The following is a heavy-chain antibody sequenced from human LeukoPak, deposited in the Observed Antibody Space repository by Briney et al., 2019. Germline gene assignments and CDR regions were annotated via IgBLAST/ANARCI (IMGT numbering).Heavy chain of an antibody. V-gene: IGHV3-74*01. Sequence: PGGSLRLSCAVSGCTFSSYWMHWVRQAPGKGLVWVSRIKTDGSSTSYADSVKGRFTISRDNAKNTLYLQMSSLRAEDTALYYCARAYSMDVWGQGTTVTVSS. J-gene: IGHJ6*02. D-gene: IGHD2-21*01. CDR3: ARAYSMDV. CDR1: GCTFSSYW. CDR2: IKTDGSST.